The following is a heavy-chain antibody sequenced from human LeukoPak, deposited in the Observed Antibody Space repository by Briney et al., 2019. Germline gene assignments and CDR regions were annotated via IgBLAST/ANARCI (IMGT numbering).Heavy chain of an antibody. CDR3: ARAVSRISRI. V-gene: IGHV4-4*02. Sequence: PSGTLSLTCAVSGGSVSSSDCWTWVRQPPGKGLDWIGEIYANGATNYNPSLKSRVTISVDTSKNQFSLKLSSVTAADTAVYYCARAVSRISRIWGQGTLVTVSS. CDR2: IYANGAT. J-gene: IGHJ4*02. D-gene: IGHD2-15*01. CDR1: GGSVSSSDC.